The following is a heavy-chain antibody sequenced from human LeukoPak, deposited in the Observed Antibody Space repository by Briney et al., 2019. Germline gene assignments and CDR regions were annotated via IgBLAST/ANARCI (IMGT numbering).Heavy chain of an antibody. Sequence: SETLSLTCTVSGGXISGNNYFWGWIRQPPGKGLEWIGSLYYSASTYYHNPSLKGRVVISVDTSKNQFSLRLSSVTAEDSAVYYCATSGYGGNTRFDSWGQGILVTVSS. D-gene: IGHD4-23*01. CDR1: GGXISGNNYF. J-gene: IGHJ4*02. CDR2: LYYSAST. CDR3: ATSGYGGNTRFDS. V-gene: IGHV4-39*01.